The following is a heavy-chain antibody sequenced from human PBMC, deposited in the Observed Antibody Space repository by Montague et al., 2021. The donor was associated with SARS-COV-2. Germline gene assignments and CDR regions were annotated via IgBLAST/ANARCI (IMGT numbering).Heavy chain of an antibody. J-gene: IGHJ3*02. CDR1: GGSISRYS. CDR3: ARVGRGSSWYEVAFDI. Sequence: SETLSLTCTVSGGSISRYSWTWIRQPPGKGLEWIGYIYNSGSTNYNLSLTSRVTISVDTSKNQFSLKLSSVAAADTAVYYCARVGRGSSWYEVAFDIWGQGTMVTVSS. V-gene: IGHV4-59*01. D-gene: IGHD6-13*01. CDR2: IYNSGST.